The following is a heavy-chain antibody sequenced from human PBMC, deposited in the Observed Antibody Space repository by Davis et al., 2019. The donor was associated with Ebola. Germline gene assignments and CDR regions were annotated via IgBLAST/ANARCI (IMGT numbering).Heavy chain of an antibody. J-gene: IGHJ3*02. CDR3: AKDNQPRNGIFDPFDI. CDR1: GFTFSSNA. D-gene: IGHD3-3*01. Sequence: GGSLRLSCAASGFTFSSNAMNWVRQAPGKGLEWVSAISGSGGSTYYADSVKGRFTISRDNSKNTLYLQMNSLRAEDTAVYYCAKDNQPRNGIFDPFDIWGQGTMVAVSS. CDR2: ISGSGGST. V-gene: IGHV3-23*01.